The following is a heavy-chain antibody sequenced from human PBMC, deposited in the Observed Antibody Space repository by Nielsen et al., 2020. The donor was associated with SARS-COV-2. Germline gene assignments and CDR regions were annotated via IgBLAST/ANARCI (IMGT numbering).Heavy chain of an antibody. Sequence: GGSLRLSCAVSGFMFSNYYMNWIRHSPGKGLEWVSYISGNGAYTNYADSVKGRFTISRDNTKNSLFLQMNSLRAEDAAVYYCARRDSHSTTWYFDSWGQGTLVTVSS. D-gene: IGHD6-13*01. CDR2: ISGNGAYT. J-gene: IGHJ4*02. V-gene: IGHV3-11*03. CDR3: ARRDSHSTTWYFDS. CDR1: GFMFSNYY.